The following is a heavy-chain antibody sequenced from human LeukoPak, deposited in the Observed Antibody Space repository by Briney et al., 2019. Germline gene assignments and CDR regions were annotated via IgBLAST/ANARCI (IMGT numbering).Heavy chain of an antibody. D-gene: IGHD5-24*01. CDR2: ITSSSTYI. CDR3: ARTQRWLQS. CDR1: GFTFSTYS. Sequence: GSLRLSCAASGFTFSTYSMNWVRQAPGKGLEWVSSITSSSTYIRYADSVKGRFTISRDNAKNSLYLQMNSLRAEDTAVYYCARTQRWLQSWGQGTLVTVSS. V-gene: IGHV3-21*01. J-gene: IGHJ5*02.